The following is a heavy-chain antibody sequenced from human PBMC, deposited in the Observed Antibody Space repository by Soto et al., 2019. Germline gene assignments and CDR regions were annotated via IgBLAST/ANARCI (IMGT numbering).Heavy chain of an antibody. CDR3: AGEVGSPYYYYYGMDV. V-gene: IGHV3-11*01. Sequence: QVQLVESGGGLVKPGGSLRLSCAASEFTFSDYYMSWIRQAPGKGLEWVSYISSSGSTIYYADSVKGRFTISRDNAKNSLYLQMNSLRAEDTAVYYCAGEVGSPYYYYYGMDVWGQGTTVTVSS. J-gene: IGHJ6*02. D-gene: IGHD3-10*01. CDR2: ISSSGSTI. CDR1: EFTFSDYY.